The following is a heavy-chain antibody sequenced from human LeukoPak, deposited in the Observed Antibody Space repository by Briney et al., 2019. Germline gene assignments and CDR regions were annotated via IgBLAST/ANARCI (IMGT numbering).Heavy chain of an antibody. Sequence: ASVKVSCKASGYTFTSYGISWVRQAPGQGLEWMGWISAYNGNTNYAQKLQGRVTMTTDTSTSTAYMELRSLRSDDTAVYYCARLACGGDCYLQYYYYGMDVWGQGTTVTVSS. CDR3: ARLACGGDCYLQYYYYGMDV. D-gene: IGHD2-21*02. CDR1: GYTFTSYG. CDR2: ISAYNGNT. V-gene: IGHV1-18*01. J-gene: IGHJ6*02.